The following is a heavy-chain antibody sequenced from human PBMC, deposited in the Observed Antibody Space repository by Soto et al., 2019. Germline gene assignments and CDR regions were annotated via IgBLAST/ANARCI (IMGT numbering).Heavy chain of an antibody. CDR3: ARMSSSISPGC. CDR1: GFTFSTYS. V-gene: IGHV3-48*01. Sequence: EVQLVESGGGLVQPGGSLRLSCAASGFTFSTYSMNWVRQAPGKGLEWVSYISSSGSTKYYADSVKGRFTISRDNAKNSLYLQMNSLRAEDTVVYYCARMSSSISPGCWGQGTLVTVSS. J-gene: IGHJ4*02. D-gene: IGHD2-2*01. CDR2: ISSSGSTK.